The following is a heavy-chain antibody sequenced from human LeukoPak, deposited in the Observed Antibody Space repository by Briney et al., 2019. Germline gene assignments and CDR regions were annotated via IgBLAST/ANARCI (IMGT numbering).Heavy chain of an antibody. J-gene: IGHJ4*02. V-gene: IGHV4-34*01. CDR1: GGSFSGYY. CDR2: INHSGST. CDR3: ARLGWFGEASY. Sequence: SETLSLTCAVYGGSFSGYYWSWIRQPPGKGLEWIGEINHSGSTNYNPSLKSRVTISVDTSKNQFSLKLSSVTAADTAVYYCARLGWFGEASYWGQGTLVTVSS. D-gene: IGHD3-10*01.